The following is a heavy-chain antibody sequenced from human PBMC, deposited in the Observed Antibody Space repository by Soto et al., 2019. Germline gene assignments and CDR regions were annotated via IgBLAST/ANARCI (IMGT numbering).Heavy chain of an antibody. D-gene: IGHD3-22*01. Sequence: SVKVSCKASGGTFSSYAISWVRQAPGQGLEWMGGIIPIFGTANYAQKFQGRVTITADESTSTAYMELSSLRSEDTAVYYCACPPAYYYDSSGNFDYWGQGTLVTVSS. CDR3: ACPPAYYYDSSGNFDY. V-gene: IGHV1-69*13. CDR1: GGTFSSYA. J-gene: IGHJ4*02. CDR2: IIPIFGTA.